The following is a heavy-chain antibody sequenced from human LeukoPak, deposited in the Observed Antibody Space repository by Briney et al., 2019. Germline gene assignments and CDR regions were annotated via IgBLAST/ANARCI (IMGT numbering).Heavy chain of an antibody. V-gene: IGHV4-34*01. CDR3: ASFYGASASDI. D-gene: IGHD4-17*01. Sequence: SETLSLTCAVYGGSFSGYYWSWIRQPPGKGLEWIGEINHSGSTNYNPSLKSRVTISVDTSKNQFSLKLSSVTAADTAVHYCASFYGASASDIWGQGTMVTVSS. CDR1: GGSFSGYY. J-gene: IGHJ3*02. CDR2: INHSGST.